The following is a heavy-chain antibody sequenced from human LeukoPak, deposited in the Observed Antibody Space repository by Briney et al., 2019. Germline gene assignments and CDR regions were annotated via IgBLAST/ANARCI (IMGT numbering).Heavy chain of an antibody. J-gene: IGHJ4*02. V-gene: IGHV1-2*02. CDR1: GYTFTSYD. CDR3: ARVIAAMRAGDY. D-gene: IGHD6-6*01. Sequence: ASVKVSCKASGYTFTSYDINWVRQAPGQGLEWMGWINPNSGGTNYAQKFQGRVTMTRDTSISTAYMELSRLRSDDTAVYYCARVIAAMRAGDYWGQGTLVTVSS. CDR2: INPNSGGT.